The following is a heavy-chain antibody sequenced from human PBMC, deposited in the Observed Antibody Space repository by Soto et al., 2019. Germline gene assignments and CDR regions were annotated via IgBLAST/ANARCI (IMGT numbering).Heavy chain of an antibody. V-gene: IGHV2-5*02. J-gene: IGHJ6*02. Sequence: QITLKESGPTLVKPTQTLTLTCTFSGFSLSTSGVGVAWIRQPPGKALEWLALIYWDDDKRYRPSLESRLTIXXXTXKNQVVLTSTNMDSVDTATYYCAYLTCSGGSCYWFSFSGMDVWGQGTTVTVSS. D-gene: IGHD2-15*01. CDR3: AYLTCSGGSCYWFSFSGMDV. CDR1: GFSLSTSGVG. CDR2: IYWDDDK.